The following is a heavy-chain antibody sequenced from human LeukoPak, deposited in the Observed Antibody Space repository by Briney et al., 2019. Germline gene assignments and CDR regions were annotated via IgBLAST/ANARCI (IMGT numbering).Heavy chain of an antibody. J-gene: IGHJ4*02. CDR1: GFTVSSNY. Sequence: GGSLRLSCAASGFTVSSNYMSWVRQAPGKGLEWVSVIYSGDTIYYADSVKGRFTISRDNSKNTLFLQMNSLRAEDTAVYYCARGGQVVAALDYWGQGTLVTVSS. CDR3: ARGGQVVAALDY. CDR2: IYSGDTI. V-gene: IGHV3-66*01. D-gene: IGHD2-15*01.